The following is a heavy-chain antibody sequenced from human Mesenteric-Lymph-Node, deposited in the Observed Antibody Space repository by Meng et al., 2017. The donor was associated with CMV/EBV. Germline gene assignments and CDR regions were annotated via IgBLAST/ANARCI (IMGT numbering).Heavy chain of an antibody. D-gene: IGHD3-10*01. V-gene: IGHV1-18*01. CDR2: ISAYNGNT. J-gene: IGHJ4*02. CDR1: GYTFTSYG. CDR3: ARDRGYYGSGSYSDY. Sequence: SGYTFTSYGFSWVRQAPGQGLEWMGWISAYNGNTNYAQKFQGRVTMTTDTSTSTAYMELRSLRSEDTAVYYCARDRGYYGSGSYSDYWGQGTLVTVSS.